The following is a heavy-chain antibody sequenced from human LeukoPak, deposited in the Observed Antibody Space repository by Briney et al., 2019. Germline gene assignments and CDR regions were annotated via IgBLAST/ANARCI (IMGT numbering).Heavy chain of an antibody. Sequence: GGSLRLSCEASGFNFDEYAMHWVRQTPGKGLEWVSLVNWDGGSTYYGDSAKGRFTISRDNSKNSLSLQMTGLRPADTAFYYCAKDIGGWSGTKYYFDSWGQGTLVTVSS. J-gene: IGHJ4*02. CDR1: GFNFDEYA. V-gene: IGHV3-43D*03. D-gene: IGHD1-7*01. CDR2: VNWDGGST. CDR3: AKDIGGWSGTKYYFDS.